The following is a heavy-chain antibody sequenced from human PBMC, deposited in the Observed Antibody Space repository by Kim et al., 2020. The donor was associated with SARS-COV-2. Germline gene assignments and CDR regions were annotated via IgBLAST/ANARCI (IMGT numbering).Heavy chain of an antibody. V-gene: IGHV1-24*01. CDR2: FDPEDSET. D-gene: IGHD3-22*01. J-gene: IGHJ4*02. CDR1: GYTLTELS. Sequence: ASVKVSCKVSGYTLTELSMHWVRQAPGKGLEWMGGFDPEDSETIYAQKFQGRVTMTEDTSTDTAYMELSSLRSEDTAVYYCATDFAYYYDSSGHRYWGQGTLVTVSS. CDR3: ATDFAYYYDSSGHRY.